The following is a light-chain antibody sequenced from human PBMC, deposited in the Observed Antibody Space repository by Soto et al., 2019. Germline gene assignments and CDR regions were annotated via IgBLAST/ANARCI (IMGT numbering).Light chain of an antibody. V-gene: IGKV1-8*01. Sequence: AIRMAQSTSSFSASTGDRVTITCRASQGISSYLAWYQQKPGKAPKLLIYAASTLQSAIPSRFSGSGSGTEFTLTLRGLQSDDFASYCCKLDYSYTWTFGQGNNV. J-gene: IGKJ1*01. CDR2: AAS. CDR3: KLDYSYTWT. CDR1: QGISSY.